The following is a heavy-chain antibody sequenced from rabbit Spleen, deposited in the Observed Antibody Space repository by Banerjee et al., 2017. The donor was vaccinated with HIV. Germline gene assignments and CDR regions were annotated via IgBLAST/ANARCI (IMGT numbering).Heavy chain of an antibody. CDR2: IYSGSSGDT. CDR1: GFSFSSRYY. Sequence: QSLEESGGDLVKPGASLTLTCTASGFSFSSRYYMCWVRQAPGKGLEWIACIYSGSSGDTDYASWAKGRFPISKTSSTTVTLQMTSLTAADTATYLCARGSAAMTMVITGFYLTLWGPGTLVTVS. J-gene: IGHJ4*01. D-gene: IGHD2-1*01. V-gene: IGHV1S40*01. CDR3: ARGSAAMTMVITGFYLTL.